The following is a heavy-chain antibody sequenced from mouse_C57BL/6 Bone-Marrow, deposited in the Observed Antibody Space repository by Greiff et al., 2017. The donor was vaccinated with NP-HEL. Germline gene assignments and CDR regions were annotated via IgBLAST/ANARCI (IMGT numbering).Heavy chain of an antibody. V-gene: IGHV1-69*01. CDR2: IDPSDSYT. D-gene: IGHD1-1*01. Sequence: QVQLQQPGAELVMPGASVKLSCKASGYTFTSYWMHWVKQRPGQGLEWIGEIDPSDSYTNYNQKFKGKSTLTVDKSSSTAYMQLSSLPSEDSAVYYCARDYYGSNYAMDYWGQGTSVTVSS. J-gene: IGHJ4*01. CDR3: ARDYYGSNYAMDY. CDR1: GYTFTSYW.